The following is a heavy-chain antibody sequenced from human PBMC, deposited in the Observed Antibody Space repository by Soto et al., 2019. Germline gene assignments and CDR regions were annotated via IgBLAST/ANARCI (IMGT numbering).Heavy chain of an antibody. CDR3: ARDKIWFGEPYDAFDI. CDR2: ISAYNGNT. CDR1: GYTFTSNG. V-gene: IGHV1-18*01. J-gene: IGHJ3*02. Sequence: GASVKVSCKASGYTFTSNGMSWVRQAPGQGLEWMGWISAYNGNTNYAQKLQGRVTMTTDTSTSTAYMELRSLRSDDTAVYYCARDKIWFGEPYDAFDIWGQGTMVTVSS. D-gene: IGHD3-10*01.